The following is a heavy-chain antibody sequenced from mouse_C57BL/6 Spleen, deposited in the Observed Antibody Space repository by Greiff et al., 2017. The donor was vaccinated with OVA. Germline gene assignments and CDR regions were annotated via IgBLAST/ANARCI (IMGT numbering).Heavy chain of an antibody. Sequence: VQLQQSGAELVRPGASVTLSCKASGYTFTDYEMHWVKQTPVHGLEWIGAIDPETGGTAYNQKFKGKAILTADKSSSTAYMELRSLTSEDSAVYYCTRHYSNYAAMDYWGQGTSVTVSS. V-gene: IGHV1-15*01. CDR1: GYTFTDYE. D-gene: IGHD2-5*01. CDR3: TRHYSNYAAMDY. CDR2: IDPETGGT. J-gene: IGHJ4*01.